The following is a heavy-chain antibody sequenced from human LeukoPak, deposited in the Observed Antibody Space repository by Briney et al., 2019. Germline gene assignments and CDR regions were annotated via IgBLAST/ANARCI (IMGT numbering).Heavy chain of an antibody. CDR1: GLTISSYS. CDR2: TSSRSSSM. V-gene: IGHV3-21*01. CDR3: AREITGEAFDI. D-gene: IGHD7-27*01. Sequence: GGSLRLSCAASGLTISSYSMNWVRQAPGKGLEWVSSTSSRSSSMYYADSVKGRFTISRDNAKNSLYLQMSSLRAEDTAVYYCAREITGEAFDIWGQGTMVTVSS. J-gene: IGHJ3*02.